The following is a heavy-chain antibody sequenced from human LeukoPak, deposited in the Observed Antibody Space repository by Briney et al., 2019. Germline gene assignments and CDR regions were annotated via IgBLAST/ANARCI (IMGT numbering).Heavy chain of an antibody. J-gene: IGHJ6*02. CDR2: IHPDDSDT. CDR1: GYNFINYW. Sequence: PGESLKISCKGSGYNFINYWIGWVRQMPGKGLEWMGIIHPDDSDTRYSPSFQGQVTISADKSITTAYLQWSSLQASDTAIYYCARHRYYDFWSGPGASYNYGMDVWGQGTTVTVSS. D-gene: IGHD3-3*01. V-gene: IGHV5-51*01. CDR3: ARHRYYDFWSGPGASYNYGMDV.